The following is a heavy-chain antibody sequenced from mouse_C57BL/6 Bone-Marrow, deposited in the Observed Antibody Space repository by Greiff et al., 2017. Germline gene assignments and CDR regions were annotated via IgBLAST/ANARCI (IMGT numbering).Heavy chain of an antibody. CDR1: GYAFSSYW. CDR3: ARGAY. Sequence: QVQLQQSGAELVKPGASVTISCKASGYAFSSYWMNWVKQRPGKSLEWIGQIYPGGGATNYNGKFKGKATLTADKSSSTAYMQLSRLTSDDSAVYFCARGAYWGQGTLVTVSA. CDR2: IYPGGGAT. V-gene: IGHV1-80*01. J-gene: IGHJ3*01.